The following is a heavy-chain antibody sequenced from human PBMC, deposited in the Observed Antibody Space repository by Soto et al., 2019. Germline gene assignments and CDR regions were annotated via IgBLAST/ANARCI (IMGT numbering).Heavy chain of an antibody. J-gene: IGHJ4*02. CDR1: VVSISSYY. CDR2: IYYSGST. D-gene: IGHD2-2*01. CDR3: ARGSVVGFDY. V-gene: IGHV4-59*01. Sequence: SETLSITCTVSVVSISSYYWSWIRQPPGKGLEWICYIYYSGSTNYNPSLKSRVTISVDMSKNQFSLNLSSVTAADTAVYYCARGSVVGFDYWGQGTLVTVSS.